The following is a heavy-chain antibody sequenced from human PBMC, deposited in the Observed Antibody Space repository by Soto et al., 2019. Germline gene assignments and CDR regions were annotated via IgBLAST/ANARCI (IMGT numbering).Heavy chain of an antibody. D-gene: IGHD2-15*01. CDR1: GYPFNGYY. CDR3: ARRPMWRQVAQDYGMDV. CDR2: VSPKTGET. V-gene: IGHV1-2*02. Sequence: QVQLVQSGAEVKKPGASVTVSCKASGYPFNGYYIHWVRQAPGQGPEWMGWVSPKTGETHYIQKFQGRVTMTPETATSTAYMELSGRRYDDTAVYYCARRPMWRQVAQDYGMDVWGRGTTVTVS. J-gene: IGHJ6*02.